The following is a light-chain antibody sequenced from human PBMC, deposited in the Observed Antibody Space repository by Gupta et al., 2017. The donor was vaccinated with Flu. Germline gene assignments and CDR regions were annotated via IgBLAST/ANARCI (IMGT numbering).Light chain of an antibody. Sequence: PVTLSVSPGERATLSFRSSQSVSSYLAWYQQKPGQAPRLLIYRASTRATGIPARFSGSGSGTEFTLTISSLQSQDFAVYYCQQENNWPYTFGQGTKLEIK. J-gene: IGKJ2*01. CDR1: QSVSSY. CDR2: RAS. CDR3: QQENNWPYT. V-gene: IGKV3-15*01.